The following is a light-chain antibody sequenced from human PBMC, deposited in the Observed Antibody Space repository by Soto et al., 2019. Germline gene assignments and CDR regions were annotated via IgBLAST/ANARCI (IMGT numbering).Light chain of an antibody. V-gene: IGKV3-20*01. CDR3: QQYGSSGS. CDR2: GAS. J-gene: IGKJ1*01. CDR1: QSVSNNY. Sequence: EIVLTQSPGTLSLSPGERATLSCRDSQSVSNNYLAWYQQKPGHAPRLLIYGASNRATGIPDRLSGSGSGADFPLTISRLEPEDFAVYYCQQYGSSGSFGQGTKVDIK.